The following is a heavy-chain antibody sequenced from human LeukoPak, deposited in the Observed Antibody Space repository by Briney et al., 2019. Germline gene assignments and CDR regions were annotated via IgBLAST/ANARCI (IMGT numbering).Heavy chain of an antibody. CDR1: SDSISNYY. Sequence: PSETLSLTCTVSSDSISNYYWSWIRQPPGEGLEWIGHIYYSGSTKYNPSLQSRVTISVDTSKNQFSLKLSSVTAAGTAIYYCARAGKNSRTYDYWGQGTLVTASS. D-gene: IGHD2/OR15-2a*01. J-gene: IGHJ4*02. CDR3: ARAGKNSRTYDY. V-gene: IGHV4-59*12. CDR2: IYYSGST.